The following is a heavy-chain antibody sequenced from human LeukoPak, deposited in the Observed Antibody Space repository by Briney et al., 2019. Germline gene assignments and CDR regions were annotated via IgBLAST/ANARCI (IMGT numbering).Heavy chain of an antibody. V-gene: IGHV1-18*01. Sequence: GASVKVSCKASGYTFTSYGISWVRQAPGQGLEWMGWISAYNGNTNYAQKLQGRVTMTTDTSTSTAYMELSRLRSDDTAVYYCARDYGDYGVVWFDPWGQGTLVTVSS. CDR1: GYTFTSYG. D-gene: IGHD4-17*01. CDR3: ARDYGDYGVVWFDP. J-gene: IGHJ5*02. CDR2: ISAYNGNT.